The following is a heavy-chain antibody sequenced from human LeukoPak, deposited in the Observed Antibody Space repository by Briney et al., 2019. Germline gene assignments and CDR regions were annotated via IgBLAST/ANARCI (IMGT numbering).Heavy chain of an antibody. V-gene: IGHV3-48*03. D-gene: IGHD3-22*01. CDR3: VREGYYDSSGYLGVFDY. J-gene: IGHJ4*02. Sequence: GGSLRLSCAASRFTFSSYEMNWVRQAPGKGLEWVSYISDSGSSKYYADSVKGRFTISRDNAKNSMYLQMNSLRAEDTAVYYCVREGYYDSSGYLGVFDYWGQGTLVTVSS. CDR2: ISDSGSSK. CDR1: RFTFSSYE.